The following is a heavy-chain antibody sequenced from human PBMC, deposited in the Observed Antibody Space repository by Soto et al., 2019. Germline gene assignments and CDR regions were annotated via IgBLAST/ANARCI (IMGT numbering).Heavy chain of an antibody. D-gene: IGHD3-10*01. V-gene: IGHV1-46*01. CDR3: ARDARGPISDSYFDY. J-gene: IGHJ4*02. CDR1: GYTFTNYY. CDR2: IHYSGATP. Sequence: QVQLVQSGAEVKRPGASVKVSCKASGYTFTNYYMHWVRQAPGQGLEWMGVIHYSGATPTYAQKFQGRVTMARDTSTSTVYVELSSLTSEDTAVYYCARDARGPISDSYFDYWGQGTLVIVAS.